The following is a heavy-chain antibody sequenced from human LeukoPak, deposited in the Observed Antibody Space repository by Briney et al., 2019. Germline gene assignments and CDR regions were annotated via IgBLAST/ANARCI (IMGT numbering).Heavy chain of an antibody. CDR2: INAGNGNT. CDR1: GYTFTSYA. D-gene: IGHD1-26*01. Sequence: GASVKVSCKASGYTFTSYAMHWVRQAPGQRLEWMGWINAGNGNTKYSQKFQGRVTITRDTSASTTYMELSSLTSEDTAVYYCAREKNQQWVDCLQYWGQGTLVTVSS. CDR3: AREKNQQWVDCLQY. J-gene: IGHJ4*02. V-gene: IGHV1-3*01.